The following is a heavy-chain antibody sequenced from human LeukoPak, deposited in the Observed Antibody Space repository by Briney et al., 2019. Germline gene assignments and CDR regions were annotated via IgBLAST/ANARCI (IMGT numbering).Heavy chain of an antibody. CDR3: ATVQYSSSWHWFDP. V-gene: IGHV1-24*01. CDR2: FDPEDGET. J-gene: IGHJ5*02. CDR1: GYTLTELS. Sequence: ASVKVSCKVSGYTLTELSMHWVRQAPGKGLEWMGGFDPEDGETIYAQKFQGRVTMTEDTSTDTAYMELSSLRSEDTAAYYCATVQYSSSWHWFDPWGQGTLVTVSS. D-gene: IGHD6-13*01.